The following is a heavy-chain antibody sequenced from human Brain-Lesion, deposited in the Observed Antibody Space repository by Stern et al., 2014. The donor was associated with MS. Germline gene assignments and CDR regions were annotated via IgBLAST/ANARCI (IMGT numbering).Heavy chain of an antibody. CDR1: GFTFNSYA. D-gene: IGHD3-9*01. J-gene: IGHJ4*02. CDR3: AKGTYYDILTGISAYPDIDY. Sequence: EVQLVQSGGGLVQPGGSLRLSCAASGFTFNSYAMSWVRQAPGKGLEWVSSIIGSGGGTFYAHSVQGRFTISRDKSKDTPYMQMNSLRAEDTAVYYCAKGTYYDILTGISAYPDIDYWGQGTLITVSS. V-gene: IGHV3-23*04. CDR2: IIGSGGGT.